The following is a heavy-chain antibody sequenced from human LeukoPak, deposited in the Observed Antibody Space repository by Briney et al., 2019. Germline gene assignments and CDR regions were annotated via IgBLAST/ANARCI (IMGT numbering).Heavy chain of an antibody. D-gene: IGHD5-24*01. CDR2: IKSKNDGAAT. Sequence: GGSLRLSCAVSGFNFDIAWMNWIRQAPGEGLEWVGRIKSKNDGAATDYAAPVRGRFTIPTDDSKNMLYLQMNSLKTEDTAVYYCVSRDAYKPRYFMDVWGKGTTVTVSS. V-gene: IGHV3-15*01. CDR1: GFNFDIAW. CDR3: VSRDAYKPRYFMDV. J-gene: IGHJ6*03.